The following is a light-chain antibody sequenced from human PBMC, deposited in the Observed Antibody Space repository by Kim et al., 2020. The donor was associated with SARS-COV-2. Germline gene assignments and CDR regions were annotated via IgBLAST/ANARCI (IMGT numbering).Light chain of an antibody. Sequence: QLVLTQPPSASGTPGQRVTISCSGINSNIGSNNVNWYQQLPGTAPKLLIYFSDQRPSGVPDRFSGSNSGTSASLAISGLQSEDEADYYCAGWDDSLNGPVFGGGTQLTVL. CDR2: FSD. V-gene: IGLV1-44*01. CDR1: NSNIGSNN. CDR3: AGWDDSLNGPV. J-gene: IGLJ3*02.